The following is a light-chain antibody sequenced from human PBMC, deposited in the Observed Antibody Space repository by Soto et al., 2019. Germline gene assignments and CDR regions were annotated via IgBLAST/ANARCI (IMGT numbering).Light chain of an antibody. Sequence: QSALTQPGSVSGSPGQSITISCLGTSSDIGGYNYVSWYQQHPGKAPKLMIYDAYERPLGVSNRFSGSKSGNTASLTISGLEGEDDADYYCSSYTVDRSYVFGTGTKLTVL. V-gene: IGLV2-14*03. CDR3: SSYTVDRSYV. CDR2: DAY. J-gene: IGLJ1*01. CDR1: SSDIGGYNY.